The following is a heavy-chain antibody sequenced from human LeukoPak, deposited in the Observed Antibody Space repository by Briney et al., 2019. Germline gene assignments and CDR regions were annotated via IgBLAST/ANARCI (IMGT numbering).Heavy chain of an antibody. Sequence: SETLSLTCTVSGGSISSYYWSWIRQPPGKGLEWIGHINHSGSTYYNPSLKSRVTISVDRPKNQFSLKLSSVTAADTAVYYCARGFDCSSSSCLYWFDPWGQGTLVTVSS. CDR2: INHSGST. CDR1: GGSISSYY. V-gene: IGHV4-59*12. J-gene: IGHJ5*02. CDR3: ARGFDCSSSSCLYWFDP. D-gene: IGHD2-15*01.